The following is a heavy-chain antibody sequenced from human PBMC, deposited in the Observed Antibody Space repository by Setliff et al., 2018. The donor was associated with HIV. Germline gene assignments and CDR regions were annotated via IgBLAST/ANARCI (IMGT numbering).Heavy chain of an antibody. CDR1: GFSLSTSGVG. CDR3: ARTSPSRITIFGVVITPSAFDI. CDR2: IYWNDDK. J-gene: IGHJ3*02. V-gene: IGHV2-5*01. D-gene: IGHD3-3*01. Sequence: SGPTLVNPTQTLTLTCTFSGFSLSTSGVGVGWIRQPPGKALEWLALIYWNDDKRYSPSLKSRLTITKDTSKNQVVLTMTNMDPVDTATYYCARTSPSRITIFGVVITPSAFDIWGQGTMVTVSS.